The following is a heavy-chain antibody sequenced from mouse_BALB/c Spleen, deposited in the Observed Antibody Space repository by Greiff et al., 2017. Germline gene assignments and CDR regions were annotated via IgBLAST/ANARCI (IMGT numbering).Heavy chain of an antibody. CDR3: ARRGLLRYYFDY. CDR1: GYTFTDYN. Sequence: VQLKESGPELVKPGASVKISCKASGYTFTDYNMHWVKQSPGKSLEWIGYIYPYNGGTGYNQKFKSKATLTVDNSSSTAYMELRSLTSEDSAVYYCARRGLLRYYFDYWGQGTTLTVSS. CDR2: IYPYNGGT. V-gene: IGHV1S29*02. J-gene: IGHJ2*01. D-gene: IGHD1-1*01.